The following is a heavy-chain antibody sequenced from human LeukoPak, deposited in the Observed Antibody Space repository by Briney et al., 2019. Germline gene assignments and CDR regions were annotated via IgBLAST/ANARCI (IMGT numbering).Heavy chain of an antibody. J-gene: IGHJ4*01. CDR3: ARTITPHYYCSLSYALAY. Sequence: GGSLRLSCAASGFTFSTYAVHWVRQGPGKGLEWVAVISYDGSNKFYADSVKGRFTISRDNSKNTLYLQMSSLSAEDTAVYYCARTITPHYYCSLSYALAYWG. V-gene: IGHV3-30-3*01. CDR2: ISYDGSNK. CDR1: GFTFSTYA. D-gene: IGHD3-10*01.